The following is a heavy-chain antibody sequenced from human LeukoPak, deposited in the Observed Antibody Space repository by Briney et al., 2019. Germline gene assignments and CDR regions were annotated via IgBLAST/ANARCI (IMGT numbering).Heavy chain of an antibody. Sequence: SETLSLTCTVSGGSISSYYWSWIRQPPGKGLEWIGYIYTSGSTNYNPSLKSRVTISVDTSKNQFSLKLSSVTAADTAVYYCARHDSINRAFGPWGQGTLVTVSS. J-gene: IGHJ5*02. V-gene: IGHV4-4*09. CDR2: IYTSGST. D-gene: IGHD2-21*02. CDR1: GGSISSYY. CDR3: ARHDSINRAFGP.